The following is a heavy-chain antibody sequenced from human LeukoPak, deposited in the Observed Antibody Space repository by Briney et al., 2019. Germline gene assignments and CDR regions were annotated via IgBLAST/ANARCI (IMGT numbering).Heavy chain of an antibody. CDR1: GFTFNSYS. Sequence: GGSLRLSCAASGFTFNSYSMNWVRQAPGKGLEWVSYISSSSNTIYYADSVKGRFTISRDNAKNSLYLQMNSLRAEDTAVYYCAKVLRGTTDPDAFDIWGQGTMVTVSS. CDR3: AKVLRGTTDPDAFDI. J-gene: IGHJ3*02. D-gene: IGHD1-1*01. V-gene: IGHV3-48*01. CDR2: ISSSSNTI.